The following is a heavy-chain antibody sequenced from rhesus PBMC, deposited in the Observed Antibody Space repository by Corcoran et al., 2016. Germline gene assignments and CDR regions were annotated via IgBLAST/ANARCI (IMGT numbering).Heavy chain of an antibody. CDR3: ARGGYGSWNVRY. J-gene: IGHJ4*01. V-gene: IGHV4-76*01. CDR2: IYGSSGST. CDR1: GGSISSGYY. D-gene: IGHD6-25*01. Sequence: QLQLQESGPGVVKPSETLSLTCAVSGGSISSGYYWSWIRQPPGKGLEWIGYIYGSSGSTNYNPTLKNRVTISKDTSKNQFSLKLSSVTAADTAVYYCARGGYGSWNVRYWGQGVLVTVSS.